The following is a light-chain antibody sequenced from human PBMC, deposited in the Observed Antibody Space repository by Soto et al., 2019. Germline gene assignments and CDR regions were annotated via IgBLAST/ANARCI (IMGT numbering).Light chain of an antibody. CDR1: QSIISY. Sequence: DIQMTQSPSSLSASVGDRVTITCRASQSIISYLNWYQQKPGKAPNLLIYAASSLQSGVPSRFSGSGSGTDFTLTISSLQPEDFATYYCQQSYSTPFTFGGGTKVEIK. CDR3: QQSYSTPFT. V-gene: IGKV1-39*01. CDR2: AAS. J-gene: IGKJ4*01.